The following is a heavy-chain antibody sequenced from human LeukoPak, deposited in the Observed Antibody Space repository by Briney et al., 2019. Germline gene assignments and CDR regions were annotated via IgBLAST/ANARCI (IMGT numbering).Heavy chain of an antibody. CDR3: ARDLFYSNLAY. CDR1: GFTFSSYS. V-gene: IGHV3-48*04. Sequence: GGSLRLSCAASGFTFSSYSMNWVRQAPGKGLEWVSYISSSSSTIYYADSVKGRFTISRDNAKNSLYLQMNSLRAEDTAVYYCARDLFYSNLAYWGQGTLVTVSS. CDR2: ISSSSSTI. D-gene: IGHD4-11*01. J-gene: IGHJ4*02.